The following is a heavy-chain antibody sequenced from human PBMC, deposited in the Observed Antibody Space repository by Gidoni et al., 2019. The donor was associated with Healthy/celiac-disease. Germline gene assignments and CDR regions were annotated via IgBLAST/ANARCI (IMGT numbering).Heavy chain of an antibody. Sequence: QLQLQESGPGLVKPSETLSLTCTVSGGSISSSSYYWGWIRQPPGKGLEWIGSIYYSGSTYYNPSLNSRVTISVDKSKNQFSLKLSSVTAANTAVYYCARQNYYYDNSGPHRVFDYWGQGTLVTVSS. D-gene: IGHD3-22*01. CDR1: GGSISSSSYY. J-gene: IGHJ4*02. CDR2: IYYSGST. CDR3: ARQNYYYDNSGPHRVFDY. V-gene: IGHV4-39*01.